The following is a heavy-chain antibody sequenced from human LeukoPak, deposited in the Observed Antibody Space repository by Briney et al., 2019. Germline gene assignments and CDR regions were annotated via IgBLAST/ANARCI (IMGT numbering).Heavy chain of an antibody. J-gene: IGHJ4*02. Sequence: QPGGSLRLSCAASGFTFSNYGMSWVRQAPGKGLEWVSAINGSGGSTYYADSVKGRFIISRDNSKNTLYLQMNSLRAEDTAVYYCAKSHHVTAIDYWGQGTLVTVSS. CDR3: AKSHHVTAIDY. CDR1: GFTFSNYG. CDR2: INGSGGST. D-gene: IGHD2-21*02. V-gene: IGHV3-23*01.